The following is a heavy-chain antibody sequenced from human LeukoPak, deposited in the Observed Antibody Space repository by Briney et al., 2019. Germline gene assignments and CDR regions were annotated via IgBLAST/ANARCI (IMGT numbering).Heavy chain of an antibody. CDR3: ARRGQQGYSY. CDR2: INHSGST. D-gene: IGHD5-18*01. CDR1: GVSFSGYY. Sequence: SETLSLTCAVYGVSFSGYYWSWIRQPPGKGLEWIGEINHSGSTNYNPSLKSRVTISVDTSKNQFSLKLSSVTAAVTAVYYCARRGQQGYSYWGQGTLVTVSS. J-gene: IGHJ4*02. V-gene: IGHV4-34*01.